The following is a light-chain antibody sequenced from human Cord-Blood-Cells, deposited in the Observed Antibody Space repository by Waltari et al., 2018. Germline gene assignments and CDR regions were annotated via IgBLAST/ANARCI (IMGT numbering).Light chain of an antibody. CDR1: QSVSSY. Sequence: EFVLTQSQATLSLSPGERATLPCRASQSVSSYLAWYQQKPGQAPRLLIYDASNRATGIPARFSGSGSGTDFTLTISSLEPEDFAVYYCQQRSNWPRTFGQGTKVEIK. CDR3: QQRSNWPRT. V-gene: IGKV3-11*01. J-gene: IGKJ1*01. CDR2: DAS.